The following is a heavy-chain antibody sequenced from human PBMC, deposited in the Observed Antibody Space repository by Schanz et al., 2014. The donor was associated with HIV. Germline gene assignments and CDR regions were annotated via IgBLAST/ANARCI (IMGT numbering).Heavy chain of an antibody. CDR2: ISSSSSTI. CDR1: GFTFSSYS. V-gene: IGHV3-48*01. Sequence: EVQLVESGGGLVQPGGSLRLSCAASGFTFSSYSMNWVRQAPGKGLEWVSYISSSSSTIYYADSVKGRFTISRDNSKNTLYLQMNSLRAEDTAVYYCARDRMTANWKNSMDLWGQGTTVTVSS. D-gene: IGHD2-21*02. J-gene: IGHJ6*02. CDR3: ARDRMTANWKNSMDL.